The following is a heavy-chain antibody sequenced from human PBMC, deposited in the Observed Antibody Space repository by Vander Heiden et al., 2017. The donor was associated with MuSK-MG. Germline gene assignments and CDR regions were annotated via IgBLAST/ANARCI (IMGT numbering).Heavy chain of an antibody. CDR2: VFTSGAT. J-gene: IGHJ4*02. CDR1: GGSIDSNIYH. CDR3: ARHHFWIEGQLSHFDY. Sequence: QLQLEESGPGLLEPSKTLSLTCTVSGGSIDSNIYHWGWIRQPPGKGLEWIGSVFTSGATYYNPSLKSRVTISLDTANNQLSLRLSPVTAADTAVYYCARHHFWIEGQLSHFDYWGQGTLVAVSS. V-gene: IGHV4-39*01. D-gene: IGHD3-3*01.